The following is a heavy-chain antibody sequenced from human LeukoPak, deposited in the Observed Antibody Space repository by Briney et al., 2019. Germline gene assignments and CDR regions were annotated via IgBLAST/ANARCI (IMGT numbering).Heavy chain of an antibody. J-gene: IGHJ4*02. D-gene: IGHD3-16*02. CDR2: INHSGST. CDR1: GGSFSGYY. Sequence: SETLSLTCAVYGGSFSGYYWSWIRQPPGKGLEWIGEINHSGSTNYNPSLKSRVTISVDTSKNQFSLKLSSVTAADTAVYYCARDGYVWGSYRSLDYWGQGTLVTVSS. V-gene: IGHV4-34*01. CDR3: ARDGYVWGSYRSLDY.